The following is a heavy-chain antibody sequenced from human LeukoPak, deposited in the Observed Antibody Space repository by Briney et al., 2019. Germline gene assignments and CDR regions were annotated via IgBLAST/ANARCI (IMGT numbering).Heavy chain of an antibody. J-gene: IGHJ6*03. Sequence: PGRSLRLSCAASGFTFSSYEMNWVRQAPGKGLEWVSYISSSGSTIYYADSVKGRFTISRDNAKNSVYLQMNSLRAEDTAVYHCAAGGDYYYHMDVWGKGTTVTVSS. CDR1: GFTFSSYE. D-gene: IGHD3-10*01. CDR2: ISSSGSTI. V-gene: IGHV3-48*03. CDR3: AAGGDYYYHMDV.